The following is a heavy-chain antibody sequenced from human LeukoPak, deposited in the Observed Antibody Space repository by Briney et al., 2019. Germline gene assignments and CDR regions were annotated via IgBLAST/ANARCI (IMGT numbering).Heavy chain of an antibody. CDR1: GFSLSTSGVG. CDR3: AHRGRSGSSYYFDY. J-gene: IGHJ4*02. Sequence: SGPTLVKPTQTLTLTCTFSGFSLSTSGVGVGWIRQPPGKALEWLALIYWNDDKRYSPSLKSRLTITKDTSKNQVVLTMTNMDPVDTATYYCAHRGRSGSSYYFDYWGRGTLVTVSS. CDR2: IYWNDDK. V-gene: IGHV2-5*01. D-gene: IGHD6-6*01.